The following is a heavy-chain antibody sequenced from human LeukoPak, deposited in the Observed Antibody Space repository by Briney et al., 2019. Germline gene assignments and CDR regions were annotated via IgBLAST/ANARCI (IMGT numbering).Heavy chain of an antibody. CDR3: ARGRFIAASNYYYGMDV. CDR2: ISYDGSNK. J-gene: IGHJ6*02. Sequence: GGSLRLSCAASGSTFSSYGMNWVRQAPGKGLEWVAVISYDGSNKYYADSVKGRFTISRDNSKNTLYLQMNSLRAEDTAVYYCARGRFIAASNYYYGMDVWGQGTTVTVSS. V-gene: IGHV3-30*03. CDR1: GSTFSSYG. D-gene: IGHD6-13*01.